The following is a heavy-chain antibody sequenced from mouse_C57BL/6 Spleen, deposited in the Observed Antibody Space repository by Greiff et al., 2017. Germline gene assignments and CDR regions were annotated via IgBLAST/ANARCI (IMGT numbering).Heavy chain of an antibody. J-gene: IGHJ3*01. D-gene: IGHD5-5*01. CDR1: GFNIKDYY. Sequence: VQLQQSGAELVRPGASVKLSCTASGFNIKDYYMHWVKQRPEQGLEWIGRIDPEDGDTEYAPKFQGKATMTADTSPNTAYLQLSSLTSEDTAVYYCTHYPPPGFAYGGQGTLVTVSA. V-gene: IGHV14-1*01. CDR3: THYPPPGFAY. CDR2: IDPEDGDT.